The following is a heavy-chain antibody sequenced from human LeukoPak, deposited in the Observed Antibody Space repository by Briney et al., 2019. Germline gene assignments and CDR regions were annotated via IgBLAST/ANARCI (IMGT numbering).Heavy chain of an antibody. Sequence: ASVKVSCKASGYTFTGYYMHWVRQAPGQGLEWMGWINPNSGGTNYAQRFQGRVTMTRDTSISTAYMELSRLRSDDTAVYYCAREDCGGDCYINDWGQGTLVTVSS. CDR1: GYTFTGYY. D-gene: IGHD2-21*02. J-gene: IGHJ4*02. CDR3: AREDCGGDCYIND. V-gene: IGHV1-2*02. CDR2: INPNSGGT.